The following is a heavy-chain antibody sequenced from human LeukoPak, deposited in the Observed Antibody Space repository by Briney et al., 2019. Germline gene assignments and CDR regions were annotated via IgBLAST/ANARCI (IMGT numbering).Heavy chain of an antibody. Sequence: SETLSLTCSVSGGAIISYYWSWIRQPAGKGPEWIGRMYPTGNTDYNPSLKTRVTMSTDLSKKQFSLRLRSVTAADTAVYYCARLKFYDSTGYSPGYYMDVWGKGTAVTVSS. CDR1: GGAIISYY. J-gene: IGHJ6*03. D-gene: IGHD3-22*01. V-gene: IGHV4-4*07. CDR3: ARLKFYDSTGYSPGYYMDV. CDR2: MYPTGNT.